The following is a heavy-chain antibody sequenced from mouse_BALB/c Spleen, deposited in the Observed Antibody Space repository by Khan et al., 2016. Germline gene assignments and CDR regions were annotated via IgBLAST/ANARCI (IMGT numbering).Heavy chain of an antibody. D-gene: IGHD2-1*01. CDR3: AYYGNYAMDD. V-gene: IGHV1-7*01. J-gene: IGHJ4*01. Sequence: QVQLKESGAELAKPGASVKMSCKASGYTFTSYWMHWVKQRPGQGLEWIGYINPSTGYTEYNQKFKDKATLTADKSSSTAYMQLSSLTSEDSAVYYCAYYGNYAMDDWGQGTSVTVSS. CDR1: GYTFTSYW. CDR2: INPSTGYT.